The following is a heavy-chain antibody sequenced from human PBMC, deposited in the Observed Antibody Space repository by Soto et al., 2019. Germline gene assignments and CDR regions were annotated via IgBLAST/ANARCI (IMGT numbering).Heavy chain of an antibody. V-gene: IGHV4-61*01. J-gene: IGHJ4*02. CDR3: ARDLRDGYSTFDY. CDR1: GGSVSSGSYY. Sequence: SETLSLTCTVSGGSVSSGSYYWSRIRQPPGKGLEWIGYIYYSGSTNYNPSLKSRVTISVDTSKNQFSLKLSSVTAADTAVYYCARDLRDGYSTFDYWGQGTLVTVSS. D-gene: IGHD4-4*01. CDR2: IYYSGST.